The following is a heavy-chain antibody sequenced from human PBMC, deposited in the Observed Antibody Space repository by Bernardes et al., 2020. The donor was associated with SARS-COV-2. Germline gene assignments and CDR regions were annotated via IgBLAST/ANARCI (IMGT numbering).Heavy chain of an antibody. CDR3: ARDSSSSTFDY. CDR1: GFTFSTNW. J-gene: IGHJ4*02. CDR2: IKFDGSEE. Sequence: GGSLRLSCAASGFTFSTNWMTWVRQAAGKGLEWVAKIKFDGSEEYYADSVKGRFTISRDNAKNSLYLQMNSLRAEDTAVYYCARDSSSSTFDYWGQGTLVTVSS. V-gene: IGHV3-7*01. D-gene: IGHD6-6*01.